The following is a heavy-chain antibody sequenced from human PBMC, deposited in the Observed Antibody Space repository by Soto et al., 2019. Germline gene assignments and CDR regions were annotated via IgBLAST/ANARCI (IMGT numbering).Heavy chain of an antibody. CDR2: ISYDGSNK. D-gene: IGHD4-4*01. V-gene: IGHV3-30-3*01. CDR1: GFTFSSYA. J-gene: IGHJ4*02. Sequence: QVQLVESGGGVVQPGRSLRLSCAASGFTFSSYAMHWVRQAPGKGLEWVAVISYDGSNKYYADSVKGRFTISRDNSKNTLYLQMNSLRAEDTAVYYCARDPARVTRLDYWGQGTLVTVSS. CDR3: ARDPARVTRLDY.